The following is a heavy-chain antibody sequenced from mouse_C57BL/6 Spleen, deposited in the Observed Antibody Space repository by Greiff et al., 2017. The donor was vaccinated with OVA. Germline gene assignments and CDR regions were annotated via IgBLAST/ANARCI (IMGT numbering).Heavy chain of an antibody. J-gene: IGHJ4*01. V-gene: IGHV1-59*01. D-gene: IGHD1-1*01. CDR3: ATVVAPYYYAMDY. CDR1: GYTFTSYW. Sequence: QVQLQQPGAELVRPGTSVKLSCKASGYTFTSYWMHWVKQRPGQGLEWIGVIDPSDSYTNYNQKFKGKATLTVDTSSSTAYMQLSSLTSEDSGVYYCATVVAPYYYAMDYWGQGTSVTVSS. CDR2: IDPSDSYT.